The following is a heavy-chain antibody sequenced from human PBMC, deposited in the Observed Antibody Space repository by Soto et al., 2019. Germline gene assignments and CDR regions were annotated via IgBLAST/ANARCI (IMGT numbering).Heavy chain of an antibody. J-gene: IGHJ4*02. CDR3: ARGLYDEYIWGSYLRSPYFDY. CDR1: GGSFSGYY. V-gene: IGHV4-34*01. D-gene: IGHD3-16*02. Sequence: QVQLQQWGAGLLKPSETLSLTCAVYGGSFSGYYGSWIRQPPGKGLAWIGEINHSGSTNYNPSLKNRVTISVDTSNNQFSLKLRSVTAADTAVYYCARGLYDEYIWGSYLRSPYFDYWGQGTLVTVSS. CDR2: INHSGST.